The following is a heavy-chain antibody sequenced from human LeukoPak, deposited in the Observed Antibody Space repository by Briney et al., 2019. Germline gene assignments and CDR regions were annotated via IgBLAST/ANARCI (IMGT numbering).Heavy chain of an antibody. D-gene: IGHD6-13*01. CDR1: GYTFTSYY. CDR3: ARRTAAADS. CDR2: INPSGGST. Sequence: ASVKVSCKASGYTFTSYYMHWVRQAPGQGLEWMGIINPSGGSTSYAQKFQGRVTMTRNTSISTAYMELSSLRSEDTAVYYCARRTAAADSWGQGTLVTVSS. J-gene: IGHJ4*02. V-gene: IGHV1-46*01.